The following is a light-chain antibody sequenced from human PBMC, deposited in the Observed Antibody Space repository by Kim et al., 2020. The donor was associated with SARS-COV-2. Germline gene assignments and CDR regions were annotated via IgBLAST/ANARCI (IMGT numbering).Light chain of an antibody. CDR3: QQYHDWPPT. J-gene: IGKJ1*01. V-gene: IGKV3D-15*01. Sequence: ERVVTQSPVTLSVSPGERATLSCRASQGISTNLAWYQQKPGQAHRLLISAASTRATGIPARFSGGGSGTEFTLTISSLQSEDFAVYYCQQYHDWPPTFGQGTKVDIK. CDR2: AAS. CDR1: QGISTN.